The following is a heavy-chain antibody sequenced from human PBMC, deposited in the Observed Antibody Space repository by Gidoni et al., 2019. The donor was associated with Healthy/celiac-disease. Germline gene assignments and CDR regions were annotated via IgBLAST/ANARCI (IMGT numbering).Heavy chain of an antibody. V-gene: IGHV3-15*07. J-gene: IGHJ4*02. CDR3: TTEPPRDFWSGYPTADFDY. D-gene: IGHD3-3*01. CDR1: GFTFSNAW. CDR2: IKSKTDGGTT. Sequence: EVQLVESGGGLVKPGGSLRLSCAASGFTFSNAWMNWVRQAPGKGLEWVGRIKSKTDGGTTDYAAPVKGRFTISRDDSKNTLYLQMNSLKTEDTAVYYCTTEPPRDFWSGYPTADFDYWGQGTLVTVSS.